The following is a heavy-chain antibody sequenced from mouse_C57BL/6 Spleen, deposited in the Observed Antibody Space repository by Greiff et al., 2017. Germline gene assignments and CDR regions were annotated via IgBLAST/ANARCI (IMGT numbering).Heavy chain of an antibody. D-gene: IGHD1-1*01. CDR1: GYTFTSYW. V-gene: IGHV1-55*01. J-gene: IGHJ3*01. Sequence: QVQLQQPGAELVKPGASVKMSCKASGYTFTSYWITWVKQRPGQGLEWIGDIYPGSGSTNYNEKFKSKATLTVDTSSSTAYLPLSSLTSEDSAVYYGERSYYGSSYTIAWFAYWGQGTLVTVSA. CDR2: IYPGSGST. CDR3: ERSYYGSSYTIAWFAY.